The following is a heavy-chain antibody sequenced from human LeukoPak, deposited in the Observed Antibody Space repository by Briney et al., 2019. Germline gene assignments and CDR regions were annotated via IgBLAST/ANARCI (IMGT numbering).Heavy chain of an antibody. CDR2: ISYDGSNK. J-gene: IGHJ6*03. CDR3: ARVGGPGGDYYYYMDV. D-gene: IGHD3-16*01. CDR1: GFTFSSYA. V-gene: IGHV3-30*04. Sequence: PGGSLRLSCAASGFTFSSYAMHWVRQAPGKGLEWVAVISYDGSNKYYADSVKGRFTISRDNSKNTLYLQMNSLRVEDTAVYYCARVGGPGGDYYYYMDVWGKGTTVTASS.